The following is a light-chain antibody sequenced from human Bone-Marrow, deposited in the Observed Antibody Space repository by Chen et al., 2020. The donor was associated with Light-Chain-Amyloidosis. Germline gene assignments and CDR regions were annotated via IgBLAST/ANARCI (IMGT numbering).Light chain of an antibody. CDR1: SGSIATNY. J-gene: IGLJ3*02. V-gene: IGLV6-57*01. CDR2: EDD. CDR3: QSYQGSSQGV. Sequence: NFMLTQPHSGSESLGKTVIISCTRSSGSIATNYVQWYQQRPGSSPTTLIYEDDQSPSGVPDRFSGSIDRSSTSASLTISGLKTEDEADYYCQSYQGSSQGVFGGGTKLTVL.